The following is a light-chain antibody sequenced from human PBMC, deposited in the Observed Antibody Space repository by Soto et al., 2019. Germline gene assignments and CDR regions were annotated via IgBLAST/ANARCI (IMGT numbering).Light chain of an antibody. CDR3: SSYVDSNNLL. Sequence: SYELTQPPSVSVAPGQTARITCGGNNLGTKSVHWYQQKPGQAPVLVVFDDSDRPSGIPARFSGSKSGNTASLTVSGLQAEDEADYYCSSYVDSNNLLFGTGTKLTVL. CDR1: NLGTKS. V-gene: IGLV3-21*02. J-gene: IGLJ1*01. CDR2: DDS.